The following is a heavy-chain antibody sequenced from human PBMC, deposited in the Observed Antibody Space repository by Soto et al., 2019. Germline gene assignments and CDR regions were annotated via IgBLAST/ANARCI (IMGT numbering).Heavy chain of an antibody. CDR3: ARKKSGDSVLLKY. J-gene: IGHJ4*02. D-gene: IGHD2-15*01. CDR2: INPNSGGT. CDR1: GYSFTAYY. Sequence: QVQLVQSGAEVKEPGASLKVSCKASGYSFTAYYLHWVRQAHGQGPEWMGWINPNSGGTNYAQKFQGRVTMTRDTSTSTVHMELSSLTSADTAVYYCARKKSGDSVLLKYWGQGTPVTVSS. V-gene: IGHV1-2*02.